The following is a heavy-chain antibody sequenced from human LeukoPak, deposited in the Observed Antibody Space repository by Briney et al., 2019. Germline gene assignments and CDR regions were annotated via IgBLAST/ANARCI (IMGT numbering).Heavy chain of an antibody. CDR3: ARDDVPGGDYYNYAMDV. J-gene: IGHJ6*02. CDR1: GFSISSGYY. Sequence: SETLSLTCIVSGFSISSGYYWSWIRQPPGKGLEWIGYIYSSGYTNYNPSLESRVTISLDTSKNQLSLKLTSVTAADTAVYYCARDDVPGGDYYNYAMDVWGQGTTVTVSS. CDR2: IYSSGYT. D-gene: IGHD2-2*01. V-gene: IGHV4-61*01.